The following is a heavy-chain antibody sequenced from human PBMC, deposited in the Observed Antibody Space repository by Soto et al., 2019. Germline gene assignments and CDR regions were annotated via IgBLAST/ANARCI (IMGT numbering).Heavy chain of an antibody. Sequence: GGSLRLSCAASGFTFSSYAMSWVRQAPGKGLEWVSAISGSGGSTYYADSVKGRFTISRDNSKNTLYLQMNSLRAEDTAVYYCAKEAAYGDYSRDYYYYYYMDVWGKGTTVTVSS. D-gene: IGHD4-17*01. CDR1: GFTFSSYA. V-gene: IGHV3-23*01. CDR3: AKEAAYGDYSRDYYYYYYMDV. J-gene: IGHJ6*03. CDR2: ISGSGGST.